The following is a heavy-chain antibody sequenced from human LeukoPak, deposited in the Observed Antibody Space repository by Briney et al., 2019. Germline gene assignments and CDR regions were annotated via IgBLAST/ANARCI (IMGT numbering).Heavy chain of an antibody. CDR2: IRSKAYGGTT. CDR3: TRVRQQLVWGIDY. J-gene: IGHJ4*02. Sequence: PGGSLRLSCAASGFTFSSYWMSWVRQAPGKGLEWVGFIRSKAYGGTTEYAASVKGRFTISRDDSKSIAYLQMNSLKTEDTAVYYCTRVRQQLVWGIDYWGQGTLVTVSS. V-gene: IGHV3-49*04. D-gene: IGHD6-13*01. CDR1: GFTFSSYW.